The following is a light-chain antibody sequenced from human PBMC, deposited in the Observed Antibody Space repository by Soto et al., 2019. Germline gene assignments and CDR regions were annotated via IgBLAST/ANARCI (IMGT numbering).Light chain of an antibody. CDR2: DVS. CDR1: SSDVGGYNY. CDR3: SSYTRSSPAV. J-gene: IGLJ1*01. V-gene: IGLV2-14*01. Sequence: QSALTQPASVSGSPGQSITISCTGTSSDVGGYNYVSWYQQHPGKAPKLMIYDVSNRPSGVSNRFSGYKSGNRASLTISGLQAEDEADYYCSSYTRSSPAVVATGTKVTVL.